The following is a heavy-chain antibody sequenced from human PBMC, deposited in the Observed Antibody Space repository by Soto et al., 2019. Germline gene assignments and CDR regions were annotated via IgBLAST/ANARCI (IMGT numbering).Heavy chain of an antibody. CDR1: GFTFSSYS. CDR2: ISSSSSYI. V-gene: IGHV3-21*01. CDR3: ARMDDIVVVPAAMSPDDY. D-gene: IGHD2-2*01. J-gene: IGHJ4*02. Sequence: EVQLVESGGGLVKPGGSLRLSCAASGFTFSSYSMNWVRQAPGKGLEWVSSISSSSSYIYYADSVKGRFTISRDNAKNSLYLQIKSLRAEDTAVYYCARMDDIVVVPAAMSPDDYWGQGTLVTVSS.